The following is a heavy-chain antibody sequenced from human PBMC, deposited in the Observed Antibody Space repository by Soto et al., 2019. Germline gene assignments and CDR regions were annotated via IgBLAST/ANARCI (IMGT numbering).Heavy chain of an antibody. CDR1: GGSISSSSYY. V-gene: IGHV4-39*01. CDR3: ARHGTLLIDY. CDR2: IYYSGST. D-gene: IGHD1-26*01. Sequence: QLQLQESGPGLVKPSETLSLTCTVSGGSISSSSYYWGWIRQPPGKGLEWIGSIYYSGSTYYHPSLKSRVTISVDTSKNHFSRKLSSVTAADTAVYYCARHGTLLIDYWGQGTLVTVSS. J-gene: IGHJ4*02.